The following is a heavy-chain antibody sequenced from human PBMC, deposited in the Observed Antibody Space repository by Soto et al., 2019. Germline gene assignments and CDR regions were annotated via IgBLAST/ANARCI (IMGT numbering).Heavy chain of an antibody. D-gene: IGHD3-3*01. J-gene: IGHJ4*01. V-gene: IGHV3-7*03. CDR2: IKQEGSEK. Sequence: EVRLVESGGGLVQPGGSLRLSCAASGFTFSNYWMAWVRQAPGKGLQWVANIKQEGSEKYYVDTVKGRFTISRDNADNSLYLQMTRLRDEDTAVYYCAREGLFYDFWSVYTHYFVSCGHGTLVTVSS. CDR3: AREGLFYDFWSVYTHYFVS. CDR1: GFTFSNYW.